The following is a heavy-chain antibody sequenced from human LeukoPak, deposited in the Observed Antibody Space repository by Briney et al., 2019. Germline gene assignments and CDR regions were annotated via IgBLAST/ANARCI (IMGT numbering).Heavy chain of an antibody. Sequence: SETLSLTCAVYGGSFSGYYWSWIRQPPGKGLEWLGEINHSGSTNYNPSLKSRVTISVDTSKNQFSLKLSSVTAADTAVYYCAGGYSSSSWYYYYYGMDVWGQGTTVTVSS. CDR1: GGSFSGYY. J-gene: IGHJ6*02. CDR3: AGGYSSSSWYYYYYGMDV. D-gene: IGHD6-6*01. CDR2: INHSGST. V-gene: IGHV4-34*01.